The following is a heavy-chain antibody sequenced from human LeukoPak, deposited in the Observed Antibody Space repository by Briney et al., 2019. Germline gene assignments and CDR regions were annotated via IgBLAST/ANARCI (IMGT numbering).Heavy chain of an antibody. CDR3: ARRGAGNWFDP. D-gene: IGHD1-14*01. CDR1: GGSISSYY. CDR2: IYYSGST. J-gene: IGHJ5*02. Sequence: SETLSLTCTVSGGSISSYYWSWIRQPPGKGLEWIGYIYYSGSTNYNPSLKSRVTISVDTSKNQFSLKLSSVTAADTAVCYCARRGAGNWFDPWGQGTLVTVSS. V-gene: IGHV4-59*01.